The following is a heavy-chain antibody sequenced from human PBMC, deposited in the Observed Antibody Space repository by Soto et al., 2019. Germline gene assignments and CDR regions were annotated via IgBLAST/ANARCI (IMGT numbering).Heavy chain of an antibody. CDR3: ARAEQLGSGWPHDAFDI. D-gene: IGHD6-19*01. V-gene: IGHV1-46*01. CDR2: INPSAGST. J-gene: IGHJ3*02. Sequence: ASVKVSCKASGYTFTNYYMHWVRQAPGQGLEWLGIINPSAGSTMYAQKFQGRVTMTRDTSTSTVYMDLSSLRSEDTAEYYYARAEQLGSGWPHDAFDIWGQGTMVTVS. CDR1: GYTFTNYY.